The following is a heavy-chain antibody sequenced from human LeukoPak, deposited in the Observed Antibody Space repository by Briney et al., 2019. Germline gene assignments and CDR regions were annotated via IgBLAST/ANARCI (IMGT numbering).Heavy chain of an antibody. CDR3: ARDYYDSSGYYNY. D-gene: IGHD3-22*01. Sequence: GGSLRLSCAASGFTVSSNYMSWVRQAPGKGLEWVSVIYSGGSTYYADSVKGRFTISRDNSKNTLYLQMNSLRAEDTAVYYCARDYYDSSGYYNYWGQGTLVTVSS. CDR1: GFTVSSNY. V-gene: IGHV3-53*01. J-gene: IGHJ4*02. CDR2: IYSGGST.